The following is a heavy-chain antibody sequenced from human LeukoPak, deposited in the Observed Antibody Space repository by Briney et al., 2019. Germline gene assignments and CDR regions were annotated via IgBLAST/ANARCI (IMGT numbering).Heavy chain of an antibody. V-gene: IGHV4-59*12. CDR1: GGSISSYY. CDR3: AREGQQLVPPFDY. CDR2: IYYSGST. D-gene: IGHD6-6*01. Sequence: SETLSLTCTVSGGSISSYYWSWIRQPPGQGLEWIGYIYYSGSTNYNPSLKSRVTISIDTSKNQFSLKLSSVTAADSAVYYCAREGQQLVPPFDYWGQGTLVTVSS. J-gene: IGHJ4*02.